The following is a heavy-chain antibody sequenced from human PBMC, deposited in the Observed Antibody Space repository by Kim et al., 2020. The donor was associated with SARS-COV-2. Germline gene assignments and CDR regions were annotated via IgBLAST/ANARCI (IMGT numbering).Heavy chain of an antibody. D-gene: IGHD6-13*01. CDR3: ARVDDAAGMRLVVDY. V-gene: IGHV4-31*03. J-gene: IGHJ4*02. Sequence: SETLSLTSTVSGGSISSGGYYWSWIRQHPGKGLEWIGYIYYSGSTYYNPSLKSRVTISVDTSKNQFSLKLSSVTAADTAVYYCARVDDAAGMRLVVDYWGQGTLVTVSS. CDR1: GGSISSGGYY. CDR2: IYYSGST.